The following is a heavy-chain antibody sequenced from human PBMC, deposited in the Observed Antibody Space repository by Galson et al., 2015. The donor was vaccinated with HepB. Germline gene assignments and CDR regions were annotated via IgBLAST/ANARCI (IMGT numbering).Heavy chain of an antibody. CDR3: TTDGIAAAGISRGAWYFDL. V-gene: IGHV3-15*01. CDR1: GFTFSNAW. Sequence: SLRLSCAASGFTFSNAWMSWVRQAPGKGLEWVGRIKSKTDGGTKDYAAPVKGRFTISRDDSKNTPYLQMNSLKTEDTAVYYCTTDGIAAAGISRGAWYFDLWGRGTLVTVSS. D-gene: IGHD6-13*01. CDR2: IKSKTDGGTK. J-gene: IGHJ2*01.